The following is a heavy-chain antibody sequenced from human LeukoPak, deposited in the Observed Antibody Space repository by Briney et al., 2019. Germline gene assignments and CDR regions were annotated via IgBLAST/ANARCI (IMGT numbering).Heavy chain of an antibody. CDR1: GFSFSSYN. CDR2: INHSGST. D-gene: IGHD2-15*01. CDR3: ARVDGSCSGGSCPSGNWFGP. J-gene: IGHJ5*02. Sequence: GSLRLSCAASGFSFSSYNMNWVRQPPGKGLEWIGEINHSGSTNYNPSLKSRVTISVGTSKNQFSLKVTSVTAADTAVYYCARVDGSCSGGSCPSGNWFGPWGQGTLVTVSS. V-gene: IGHV4-34*01.